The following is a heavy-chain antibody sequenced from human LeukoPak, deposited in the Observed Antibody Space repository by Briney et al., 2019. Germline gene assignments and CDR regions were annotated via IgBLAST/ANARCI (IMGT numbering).Heavy chain of an antibody. J-gene: IGHJ4*02. CDR1: GFTFSSYG. V-gene: IGHV3-33*01. CDR3: ARDHPEGYFDY. Sequence: PRGSLRLSCAASGFTFSSYGMHWVRQAPGKGLEWVAVIWYDGSNKYYADSVKGRFTISRDNSKNTLYLQMNSLRAEDTAVYYCARDHPEGYFDYWGQGTLVTVSS. D-gene: IGHD1-14*01. CDR2: IWYDGSNK.